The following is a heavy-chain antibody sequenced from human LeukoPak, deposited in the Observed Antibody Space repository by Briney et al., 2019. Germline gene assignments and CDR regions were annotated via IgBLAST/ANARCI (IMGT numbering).Heavy chain of an antibody. V-gene: IGHV4-39*07. CDR2: IYYSGST. J-gene: IGHJ5*02. D-gene: IGHD6-19*01. CDR1: GGSISSSSYY. Sequence: PSETLSLTCTVSGGSISSSSYYWGWIRQPPGKGLEWIGSIYYSGSTYYNPSLKSRVTISVDTSKNQFSLKLSSVTAADTAVYYCAEAVAGNWFDPWGQGTLVTVSS. CDR3: AEAVAGNWFDP.